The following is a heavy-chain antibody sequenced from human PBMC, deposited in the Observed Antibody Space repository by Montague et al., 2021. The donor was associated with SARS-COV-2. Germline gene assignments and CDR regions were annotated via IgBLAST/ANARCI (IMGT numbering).Heavy chain of an antibody. CDR2: TNNNGDRT. J-gene: IGHJ3*02. CDR3: ARDLIAAVGDDAFDI. V-gene: IGHV3-20*04. D-gene: IGHD6-13*01. CDR1: GFTFDDYG. Sequence: SLRLSCAGFGFTFDDYGMSWVRQAPGKGLQWVSSTNNNGDRTGYADSVKGRFTISRGNAKNSLYLQMNNLKAEDTALYYCARDLIAAVGDDAFDIWGRGTMVTVSS.